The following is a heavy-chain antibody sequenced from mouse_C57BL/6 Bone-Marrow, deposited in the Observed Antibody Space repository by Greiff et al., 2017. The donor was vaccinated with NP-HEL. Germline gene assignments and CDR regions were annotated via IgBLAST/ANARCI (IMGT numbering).Heavy chain of an antibody. CDR3: ASPYDYDVAWFAY. CDR1: GFTFSSYG. CDR2: ISRGGSYT. D-gene: IGHD2-4*01. Sequence: VNVVESGGDLVKPGGSLKLSCAASGFTFSSYGMSWVRQTPDKRLEWVATISRGGSYTYYPDSVKGRFTISRDNAKNTLYLQMSSLKSEDTAMYYCASPYDYDVAWFAYWGQGTLVTVSA. J-gene: IGHJ3*01. V-gene: IGHV5-6*02.